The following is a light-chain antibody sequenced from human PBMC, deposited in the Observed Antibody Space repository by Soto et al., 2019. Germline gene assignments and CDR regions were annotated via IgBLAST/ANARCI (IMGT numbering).Light chain of an antibody. CDR2: AAS. CDR3: QQTSGPPRT. Sequence: DIQMTQSPSSLSAAVGDRVTITCRASQTIERYLNWYQQRPGKPPTLLIFAASNLEDGVPQRFTARGSGTDVTLTISGLQPEDFAPYYCQQTSGPPRTFGKGTKVEVK. J-gene: IGKJ1*01. V-gene: IGKV1-39*01. CDR1: QTIERY.